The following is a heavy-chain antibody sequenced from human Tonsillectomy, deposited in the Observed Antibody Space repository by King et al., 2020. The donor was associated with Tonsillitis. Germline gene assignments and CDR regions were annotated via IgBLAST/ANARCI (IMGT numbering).Heavy chain of an antibody. D-gene: IGHD3-3*01. V-gene: IGHV4-59*01. J-gene: IGHJ4*02. Sequence: VQLQESGPGLLKPSETLSLTCTVSGASITNYFWSWIRQPPGKGLEWIGYIYHSGSSNSSPSLKSRVSMSVDTSKKQFSLDLSSVTAADTAVYYCASYDFSSGDNHFEYWGQGILVTVSS. CDR1: GASITNYF. CDR3: ASYDFSSGDNHFEY. CDR2: IYHSGSS.